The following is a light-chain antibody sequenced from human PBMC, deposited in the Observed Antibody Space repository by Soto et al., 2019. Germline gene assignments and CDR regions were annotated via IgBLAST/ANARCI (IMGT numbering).Light chain of an antibody. CDR1: QSISSW. CDR3: QQYNEH. J-gene: IGKJ4*01. CDR2: DAS. V-gene: IGKV1-5*01. Sequence: DIQMTQSPSTLSASVGDRVTITCRARQSISSWLAWYQQKPGKAPKLLIYDASTLESGVPSRFSGSGSGTEFTLTISSLQPEDFATYYCQQYNEHFGGGTRVEMK.